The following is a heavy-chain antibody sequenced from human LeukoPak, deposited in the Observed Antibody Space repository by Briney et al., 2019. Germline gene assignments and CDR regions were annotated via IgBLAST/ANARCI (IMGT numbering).Heavy chain of an antibody. Sequence: GGSLRLSCAASGFTFSSYAMSWVRQAPGKGLEWVSAISGSGGSTYYADSVKGRFTISRDNSKNTLYLQMNSLRAEDTAVYYCAKFDCSSTSCYLDAFDIWGQGTMVTVSS. V-gene: IGHV3-23*01. CDR1: GFTFSSYA. CDR3: AKFDCSSTSCYLDAFDI. J-gene: IGHJ3*02. D-gene: IGHD2-2*01. CDR2: ISGSGGST.